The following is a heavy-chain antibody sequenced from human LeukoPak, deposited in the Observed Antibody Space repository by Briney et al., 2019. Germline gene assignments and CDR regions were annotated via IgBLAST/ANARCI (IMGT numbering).Heavy chain of an antibody. D-gene: IGHD3-10*01. CDR2: INPSGGST. V-gene: IGHV1-46*01. J-gene: IGHJ4*02. Sequence: ASVKVSCKASGYTFTSYYMHWVRQAPGQGLEWMGIINPSGGSTSYAQKFQGRVTMTRDTSTSTVYMELSSLGSEDTAVYYCAREDTIGMVRGVITFFDYWGQGTLVTVSS. CDR3: AREDTIGMVRGVITFFDY. CDR1: GYTFTSYY.